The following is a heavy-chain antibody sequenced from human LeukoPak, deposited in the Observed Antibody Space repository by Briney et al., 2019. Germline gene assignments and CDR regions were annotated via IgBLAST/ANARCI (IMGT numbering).Heavy chain of an antibody. CDR3: ARVRSTTCLDY. Sequence: GGSLRLSCAASGFTFSSYAIHWVRQAPGKGLEWVAVISYDGSTKYYTDSVQGRFTISRDDSKNTLFLQMNSLRAEDAALYFCARVRSTTCLDYWGQGALVTVSS. CDR1: GFTFSSYA. V-gene: IGHV3-30*10. CDR2: ISYDGSTK. J-gene: IGHJ4*02. D-gene: IGHD6-13*01.